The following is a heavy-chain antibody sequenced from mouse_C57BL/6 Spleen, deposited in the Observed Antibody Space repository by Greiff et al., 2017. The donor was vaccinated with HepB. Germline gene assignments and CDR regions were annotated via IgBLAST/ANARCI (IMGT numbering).Heavy chain of an antibody. V-gene: IGHV1-81*01. CDR1: GYTFTSYG. Sequence: VKLVESGAELARPGASVKLSCKASGYTFTSYGISWVKQRTGQGLEWIGEIYPRSGNTYYNEKFKGKATLTADKSSSTAYMELRSLTSEDSAVYFCARGDYGSSDWYFDVWGTGTTVTVSS. J-gene: IGHJ1*03. CDR2: IYPRSGNT. CDR3: ARGDYGSSDWYFDV. D-gene: IGHD1-1*01.